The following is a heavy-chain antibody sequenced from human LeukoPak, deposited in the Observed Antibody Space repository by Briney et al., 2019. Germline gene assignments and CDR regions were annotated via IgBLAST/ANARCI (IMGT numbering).Heavy chain of an antibody. D-gene: IGHD6-13*01. CDR3: AKGLAAAGEDAFDI. J-gene: IGHJ3*02. CDR2: ISWNSGSI. Sequence: PGGSLRLSCAASGFTFDDYAMHWVRQAPGKGLEWVSGISWNSGSIGYADSVKGRFTISRDNAKNSLYLQMNSLRAEDMALYYCAKGLAAAGEDAFDIWGQGTMVTVSS. CDR1: GFTFDDYA. V-gene: IGHV3-9*03.